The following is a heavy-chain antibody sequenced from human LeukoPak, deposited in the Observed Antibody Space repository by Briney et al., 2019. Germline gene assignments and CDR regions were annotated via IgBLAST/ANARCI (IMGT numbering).Heavy chain of an antibody. J-gene: IGHJ2*01. Sequence: SETLSLTCTVSGGSISSGSYYWSWIRQPAGKGLEWIGRIYTSGSTNYNPSLKSRVTISVDKSKNQFSLKLSSVTAADTAVYYCAREFLRVAGTRGWYFDLWGRGTLVTVSS. D-gene: IGHD6-19*01. CDR1: GGSISSGSYY. CDR2: IYTSGST. V-gene: IGHV4-61*02. CDR3: AREFLRVAGTRGWYFDL.